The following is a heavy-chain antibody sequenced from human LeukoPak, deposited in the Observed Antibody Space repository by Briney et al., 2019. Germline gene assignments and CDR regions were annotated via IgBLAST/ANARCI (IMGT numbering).Heavy chain of an antibody. D-gene: IGHD1-26*01. CDR3: VTPRSWELSDMAV. V-gene: IGHV4-38-2*02. CDR1: GYSITTNYY. J-gene: IGHJ6*03. Sequence: SETLSLTCTDSGYSITTNYYWASIRQSPGTGLEWIGSVYHNGETYYNPSLKSRVIISVDTSKNEFSLRLTSVTAADSAVYYCVTPRSWELSDMAVWGKGTTVIVSS. CDR2: VYHNGET.